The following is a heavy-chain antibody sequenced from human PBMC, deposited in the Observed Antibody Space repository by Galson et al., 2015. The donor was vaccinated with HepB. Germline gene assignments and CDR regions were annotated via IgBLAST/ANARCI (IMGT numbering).Heavy chain of an antibody. CDR3: VKGGACGGGNCYFYYLDQ. J-gene: IGHJ4*02. CDR1: GFTFSNYG. D-gene: IGHD2-21*01. V-gene: IGHV3-30*18. CDR2: ISYDERKK. Sequence: SLRLSCAVSGFTFSNYGMHWVRQAPGKGLEWVALISYDERKKYYADSVAGRFTVSRDNSKNTVHLQMDGLKPEDTALYYCVKGGACGGGNCYFYYLDQWGQATPVTVSS.